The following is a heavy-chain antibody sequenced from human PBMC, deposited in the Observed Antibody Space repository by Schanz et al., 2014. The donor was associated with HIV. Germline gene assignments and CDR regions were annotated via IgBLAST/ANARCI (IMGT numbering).Heavy chain of an antibody. J-gene: IGHJ3*02. Sequence: QVQLVQSGPEVKKPGASVRVSCKASGYTFTSYGISWVRQAPGHGLEWMGWISAYNGHTNYAQNLQGRVTITADESTSTAYMELSSLRSEDTAVYYCASGRFDTVIWWGDAFLIWGRGTMVTVSS. V-gene: IGHV1-18*01. CDR2: ISAYNGHT. CDR1: GYTFTSYG. D-gene: IGHD5-18*01. CDR3: ASGRFDTVIWWGDAFLI.